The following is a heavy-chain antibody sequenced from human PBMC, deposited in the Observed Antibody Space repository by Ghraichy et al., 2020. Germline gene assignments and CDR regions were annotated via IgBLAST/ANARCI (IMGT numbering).Heavy chain of an antibody. J-gene: IGHJ6*02. D-gene: IGHD3-10*01. CDR1: GFTFSRFA. Sequence: GGSLRLSCAASGFTFSRFAMHWVRQAPGKGLEWVAFISYDGSNKYYADSVKGRFTISRDNSKNTVYLQMNSLRTEDTAVYYCARDSRAWGGSGSTYYSYGMDVWGRGTTVTVSS. CDR3: ARDSRAWGGSGSTYYSYGMDV. CDR2: ISYDGSNK. V-gene: IGHV3-30*02.